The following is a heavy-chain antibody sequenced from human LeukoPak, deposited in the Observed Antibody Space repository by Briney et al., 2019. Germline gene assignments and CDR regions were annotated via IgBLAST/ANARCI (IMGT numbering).Heavy chain of an antibody. J-gene: IGHJ4*02. V-gene: IGHV3-21*01. CDR1: GFTFSSYS. CDR2: ISSSSSYI. CDR3: ARDSGYDLDLDY. D-gene: IGHD5-12*01. Sequence: GGSLRLSCAASGFTFSSYSMNWVRQAPGKGLEWVSSISSSSSYIYYAASVKGRFTISRDNAKNSLYLQMNSLRAEDTAVYYCARDSGYDLDLDYWGQGTLVTVSS.